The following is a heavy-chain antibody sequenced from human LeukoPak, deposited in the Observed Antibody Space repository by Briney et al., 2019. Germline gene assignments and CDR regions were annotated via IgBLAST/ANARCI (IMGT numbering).Heavy chain of an antibody. CDR2: ISGSGGST. Sequence: GGSLRLSCATSGFTVSSNYMSWVRQAPGKGLEWVSAISGSGGSTYYADSVKGRFTISRDNSKNTLYLQMNSLRAEDTAVYYCAKDYYDSSGYWINWFDPWGQGTLVTVSS. CDR1: GFTVSSNY. V-gene: IGHV3-23*01. J-gene: IGHJ5*02. D-gene: IGHD3-22*01. CDR3: AKDYYDSSGYWINWFDP.